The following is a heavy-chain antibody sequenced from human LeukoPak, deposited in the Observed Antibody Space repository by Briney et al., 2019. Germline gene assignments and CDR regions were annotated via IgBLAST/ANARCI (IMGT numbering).Heavy chain of an antibody. D-gene: IGHD3-9*01. CDR3: ARDPADIPLDD. V-gene: IGHV1-18*01. J-gene: IGHJ4*02. CDR1: GYTFTSYG. CDR2: ISAYNGNT. Sequence: EATVKVSCKASGYTFTSYGISWVRQAPGQGLEWMGWISAYNGNTNYAQKLQGRVTMTTDTSTSTAYMELRSLRSDDTAVYYCARDPADIPLDDWGQGTLVTVSS.